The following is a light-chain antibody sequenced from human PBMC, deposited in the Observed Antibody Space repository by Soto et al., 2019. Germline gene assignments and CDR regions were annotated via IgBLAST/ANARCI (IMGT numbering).Light chain of an antibody. V-gene: IGLV2-8*01. CDR1: SSDVGAYDF. J-gene: IGLJ2*01. CDR3: VSYACINDLI. CDR2: EVT. Sequence: QSVLTQPPSASGSPGQSVTISCTGTSSDVGAYDFVSWYHQQSGKAPKLLIFEVTKRPSGLPDRFSVSKSGNTASLTVPGLQCYDEGDYYCVSYACINDLIFGAGTKVTVL.